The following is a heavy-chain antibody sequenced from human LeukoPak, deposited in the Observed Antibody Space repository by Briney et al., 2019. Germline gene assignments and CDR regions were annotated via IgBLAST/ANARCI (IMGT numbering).Heavy chain of an antibody. D-gene: IGHD4-17*01. J-gene: IGHJ4*02. CDR2: INHSGST. Sequence: PSETLSLTCAVYGGSFSGYYWSWIRQPPGKGLEWIGEINHSGSTNYNPSLKSRVTISVDTSKNQFSLKLSSVTAADTAVYYCARAGTTVTWDYWGQGTLVTVSS. CDR3: ARAGTTVTWDY. CDR1: GGSFSGYY. V-gene: IGHV4-34*01.